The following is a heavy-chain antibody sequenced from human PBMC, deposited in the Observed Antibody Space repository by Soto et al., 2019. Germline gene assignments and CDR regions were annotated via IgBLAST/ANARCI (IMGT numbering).Heavy chain of an antibody. CDR3: ARVTVVPAAKRGYYYYGMDV. CDR1: GGTFSSYA. Sequence: QVQLVQSGAEVKKPGSSVKVSCKASGGTFSSYAISWVRQAPGQGLEWMGGIIPIFGTANYAQKFQGRVTITADESTSTAYMELSSLRSEDTAVYYCARVTVVPAAKRGYYYYGMDVWGQGNTVTVSS. J-gene: IGHJ6*02. D-gene: IGHD2-2*01. CDR2: IIPIFGTA. V-gene: IGHV1-69*01.